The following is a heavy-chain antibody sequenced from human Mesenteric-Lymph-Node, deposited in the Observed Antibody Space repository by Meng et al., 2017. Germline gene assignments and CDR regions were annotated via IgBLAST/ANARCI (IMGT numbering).Heavy chain of an antibody. Sequence: EVQRVEAGGGVGQQGGSLRRSCAASGFTFSSYWMHWVRQAPGKGLVWVSRINTDGRSTSYTDSVKGRFTISRDNAKKTLYLQMNSLRAEDTAVYYCVRWDYGVNSGPENWGQGTLVTVSS. V-gene: IGHV3-74*01. CDR2: INTDGRST. CDR1: GFTFSSYW. J-gene: IGHJ4*02. CDR3: VRWDYGVNSGPEN. D-gene: IGHD4/OR15-4a*01.